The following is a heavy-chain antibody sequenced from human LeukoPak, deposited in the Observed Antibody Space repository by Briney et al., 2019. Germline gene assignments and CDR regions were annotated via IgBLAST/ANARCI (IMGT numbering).Heavy chain of an antibody. Sequence: SETLSLTCTVSGYSISSDYYWGWIRQPPGKGLEWIGSIYHSGSTYYNPSLKSRVTISVDTSKNQFSLKLSSVTAADTAVYYCAREGGRGLLWFGELPSFWGQGTLVTVSS. V-gene: IGHV4-38-2*02. J-gene: IGHJ4*02. CDR2: IYHSGST. CDR1: GYSISSDYY. D-gene: IGHD3-10*01. CDR3: AREGGRGLLWFGELPSF.